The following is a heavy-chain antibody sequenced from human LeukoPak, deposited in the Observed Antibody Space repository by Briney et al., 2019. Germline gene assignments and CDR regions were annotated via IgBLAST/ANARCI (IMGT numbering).Heavy chain of an antibody. CDR2: INAIGTTT. Sequence: PGGSLRLSCAASGFTFSNYYMSWIRQAPGKGLEWVSYINAIGTTTYYADSLKGRFSISRDNAKNSLSLQMDSLRAEDTAVYYCARGDYGRYAFDFWGQGTTVTVSS. CDR3: ARGDYGRYAFDF. J-gene: IGHJ3*01. D-gene: IGHD4/OR15-4a*01. V-gene: IGHV3-11*01. CDR1: GFTFSNYY.